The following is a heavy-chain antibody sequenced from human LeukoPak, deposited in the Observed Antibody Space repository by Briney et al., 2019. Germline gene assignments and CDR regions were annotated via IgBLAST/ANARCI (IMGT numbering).Heavy chain of an antibody. Sequence: PGGSLRLSCAASGFTFSSYAMSWVRQAPGKGLEWVSSISSSSSYIYSADSVKGRFTISRDNAKNSLYLQMNSLRAEDTAVYYCARRGPSVAGPYDYWGQGTLVTVSS. D-gene: IGHD6-19*01. J-gene: IGHJ4*02. CDR1: GFTFSSYA. V-gene: IGHV3-21*01. CDR3: ARRGPSVAGPYDY. CDR2: ISSSSSYI.